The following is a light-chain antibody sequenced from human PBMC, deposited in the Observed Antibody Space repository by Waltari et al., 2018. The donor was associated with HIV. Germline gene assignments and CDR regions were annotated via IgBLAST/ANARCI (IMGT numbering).Light chain of an antibody. Sequence: DIVMTQSPDSLAVSLGERATINCKSSQSLLYSSNNKNYLAWYQQKPGQPPKLLLYWSSTRESGVPDRFSGSWSGTDFTLTINSLQAEDVAVYYCLQYYSNTWTFGQGTKVEIK. CDR3: LQYYSNTWT. CDR2: WSS. V-gene: IGKV4-1*01. J-gene: IGKJ1*01. CDR1: QSLLYSSNNKNY.